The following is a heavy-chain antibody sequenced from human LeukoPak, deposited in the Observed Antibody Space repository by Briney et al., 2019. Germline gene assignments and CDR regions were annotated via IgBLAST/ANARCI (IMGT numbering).Heavy chain of an antibody. J-gene: IGHJ6*02. Sequence: ASVKVSCKASGDTVGNYGISWVRQAPGQGLEWMGGIIPKLGRVNYAQKFQGRVMITAVESTNTVNMELNSLRSEDTAVYYCAIRHCGGECHPTNYYYYGIHVWGQGTTVTVSS. D-gene: IGHD2-21*01. V-gene: IGHV1-69*13. CDR3: AIRHCGGECHPTNYYYYGIHV. CDR1: GDTVGNYG. CDR2: IIPKLGRV.